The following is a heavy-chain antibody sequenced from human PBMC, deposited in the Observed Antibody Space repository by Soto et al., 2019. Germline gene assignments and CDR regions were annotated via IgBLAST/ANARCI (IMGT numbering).Heavy chain of an antibody. CDR2: IVVGSGNT. Sequence: SVKVSCKASGFTFTSSAMQWVRQARGQRLEWIGWIVVGSGNTNYAQKFQERVTITRDMSTSTAYMELSSLRSEDTAVYYCAAVLDYYGSGSYRFDYYYYYMDVWGKGTTVTVSS. CDR3: AAVLDYYGSGSYRFDYYYYYMDV. V-gene: IGHV1-58*02. D-gene: IGHD3-10*01. J-gene: IGHJ6*03. CDR1: GFTFTSSA.